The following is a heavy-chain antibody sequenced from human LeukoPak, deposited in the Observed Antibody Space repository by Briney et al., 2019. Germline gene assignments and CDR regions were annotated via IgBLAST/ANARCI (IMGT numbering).Heavy chain of an antibody. V-gene: IGHV3-66*01. CDR1: GFTVSSNY. D-gene: IGHD4-17*01. Sequence: SGGSLRLSCAAPGFTVSSNYMSWVRQAPGKGLEWVSVIYSGGSTYYADSVKGRFTISRDNSKNTLYLQMNSLRAEDTAVYYCAREATVTTGAFDIWGQGTMVTVSS. J-gene: IGHJ3*02. CDR2: IYSGGST. CDR3: AREATVTTGAFDI.